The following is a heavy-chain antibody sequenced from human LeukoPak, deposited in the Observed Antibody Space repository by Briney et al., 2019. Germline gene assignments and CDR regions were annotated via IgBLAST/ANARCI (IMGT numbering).Heavy chain of an antibody. Sequence: PGGSLRLSCAASGFTFSSYWMHWVRQAPGKGLVWVSRINSDGSSTGYADSVKGRFTISRDNAKNTLYLQMNSLRAEDTAVYYCAREATVTPHDAFDIWGQGTMVTVSS. J-gene: IGHJ3*02. D-gene: IGHD4-17*01. V-gene: IGHV3-74*01. CDR1: GFTFSSYW. CDR2: INSDGSST. CDR3: AREATVTPHDAFDI.